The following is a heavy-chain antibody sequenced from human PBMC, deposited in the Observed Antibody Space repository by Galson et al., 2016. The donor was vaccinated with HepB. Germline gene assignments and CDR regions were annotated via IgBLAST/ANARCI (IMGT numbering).Heavy chain of an antibody. CDR3: ASSTTPDYYYGMDV. J-gene: IGHJ6*02. CDR2: IRTRDNNYAT. Sequence: SLGLSCAASGFSFSASAVHWVRQASGTGLEWVGRIRTRDNNYATEYAASVKGRFTVSRDDSKNAAYLQMTSLKTEHTAVYYCASSTTPDYYYGMDVWGQGTTVTVSS. V-gene: IGHV3-73*01. CDR1: GFSFSASA. D-gene: IGHD1-14*01.